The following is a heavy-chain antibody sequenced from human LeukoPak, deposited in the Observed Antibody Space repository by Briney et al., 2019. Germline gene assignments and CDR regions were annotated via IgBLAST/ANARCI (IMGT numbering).Heavy chain of an antibody. Sequence: SETLSLTCTVSGGSISSSSYYWGWIRQPPGKGLEWIGSIYYSGSAYYNPSLKSRVTISVDTSKNQFSLKLSSVTAADTAVYYCARRVVPAARPIYYYYGMDVWGQGTTVTVSS. V-gene: IGHV4-39*01. CDR2: IYYSGSA. CDR3: ARRVVPAARPIYYYYGMDV. D-gene: IGHD2-2*01. CDR1: GGSISSSSYY. J-gene: IGHJ6*02.